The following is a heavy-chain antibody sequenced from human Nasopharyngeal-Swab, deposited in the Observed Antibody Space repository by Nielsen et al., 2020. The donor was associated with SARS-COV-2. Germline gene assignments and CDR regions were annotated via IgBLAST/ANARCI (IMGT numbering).Heavy chain of an antibody. J-gene: IGHJ6*03. V-gene: IGHV4-39*07. Sequence: GSLRLPCTVSGGSISSSSYYWGWIRQPPGKGLEWIGSIYYSGSTYYNPSLKSRVTISVDTSKNQFSLKLSSVTAADTAVYYCAREGQQLVLGDMDVWGKGTTVTVSS. CDR1: GGSISSSSYY. CDR2: IYYSGST. D-gene: IGHD6-13*01. CDR3: AREGQQLVLGDMDV.